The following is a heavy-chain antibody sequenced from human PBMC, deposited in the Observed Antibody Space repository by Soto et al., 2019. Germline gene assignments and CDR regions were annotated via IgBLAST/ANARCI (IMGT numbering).Heavy chain of an antibody. D-gene: IGHD3-10*01. V-gene: IGHV4-31*03. CDR3: ARGVTMVRGVIHTPYFDY. CDR1: GGSISSGGYY. Sequence: QVQLQESGPGLVKPSQTLSLTCTVSGGSISSGGYYWSWIRQHPGKGLEWIGYIYYSGSTYYNPSLQSRVTISVATSKNQFTMKLSSVTAADTAVYYCARGVTMVRGVIHTPYFDYWGQGTLVTVSS. CDR2: IYYSGST. J-gene: IGHJ4*02.